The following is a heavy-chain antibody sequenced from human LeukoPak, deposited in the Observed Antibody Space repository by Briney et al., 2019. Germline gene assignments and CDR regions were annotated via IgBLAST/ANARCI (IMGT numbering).Heavy chain of an antibody. J-gene: IGHJ4*02. CDR3: ARHRFASPLDS. CDR1: GVSSSSSY. D-gene: IGHD2-21*01. CDR2: IFYTGDS. V-gene: IGHV4-59*08. Sequence: SETLSLTCTVSGVSSSSSYWSWIRQPPGKGLEWIGYIFYTGDSNHNPSFKSRVSISPDTSKDQISLKLSSVTAADTAVYYCARHRFASPLDSWGQGTLVTVSS.